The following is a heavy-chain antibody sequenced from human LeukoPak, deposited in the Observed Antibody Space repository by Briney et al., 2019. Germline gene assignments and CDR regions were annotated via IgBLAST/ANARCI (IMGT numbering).Heavy chain of an antibody. CDR3: ARGLPREVTLDY. CDR1: GFTLSSYE. V-gene: IGHV3-74*01. J-gene: IGHJ4*02. D-gene: IGHD2-21*02. CDR2: INSDGSRT. Sequence: GGSLRLSCAASGFTLSSYEMHRVRQAPGKGLVWVSRINSDGSRTGYADSVKGRFTISRDNAKNTLYLQMNSLRAEDTAIYYCARGLPREVTLDYWGQGTLVTVPS.